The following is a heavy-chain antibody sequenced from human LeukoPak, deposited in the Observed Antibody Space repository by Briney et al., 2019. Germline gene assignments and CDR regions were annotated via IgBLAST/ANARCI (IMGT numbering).Heavy chain of an antibody. V-gene: IGHV3-23*01. D-gene: IGHD4-17*01. J-gene: IGHJ4*02. CDR2: ISGSGGST. Sequence: GGSLRLYCAASAFTFSSYGMSWLRQAPGKGLEWASVISGSGGSTYYADSVKGRFTISRDNSKNTLYLQMNSLRAEDTAVYYCAKGVLDYRGVYGELDYWGQGTLVTVSS. CDR1: AFTFSSYG. CDR3: AKGVLDYRGVYGELDY.